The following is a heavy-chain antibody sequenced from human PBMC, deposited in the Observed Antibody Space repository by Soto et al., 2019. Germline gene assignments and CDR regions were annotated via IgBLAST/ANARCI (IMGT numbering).Heavy chain of an antibody. CDR2: IIPIFGTA. V-gene: IGHV1-69*01. D-gene: IGHD3-22*01. CDR3: ARDNDSSGGQHYYYYYGMDV. CDR1: GGTFSSYA. Sequence: QVQLVQSGAEVKKPGSSVKVSCKASGGTFSSYAISWVRQAPGQGLEWMGGIIPIFGTANYAQKFQGRVTITADESTSTAYMELSSLRSEDTAVYYCARDNDSSGGQHYYYYYGMDVWGQGTTVTVSS. J-gene: IGHJ6*02.